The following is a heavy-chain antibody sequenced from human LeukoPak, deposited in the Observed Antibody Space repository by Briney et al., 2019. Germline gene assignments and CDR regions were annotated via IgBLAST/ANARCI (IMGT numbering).Heavy chain of an antibody. V-gene: IGHV4-30-4*01. CDR2: IDYSGST. D-gene: IGHD2-2*01. Sequence: SETLSLTCTVSGGSLSSGDYYWSWIRQPPGKGLEWIGYIDYSGSTYYNPSLKSRVTISVDTSKNQFSLKLSSVTAADTAVYYCARGDRGVPAHWGQGTLVTVSS. J-gene: IGHJ4*02. CDR3: ARGDRGVPAH. CDR1: GGSLSSGDYY.